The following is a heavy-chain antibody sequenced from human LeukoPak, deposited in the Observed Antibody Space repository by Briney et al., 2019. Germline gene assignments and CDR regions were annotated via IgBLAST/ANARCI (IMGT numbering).Heavy chain of an antibody. Sequence: GGSLRLSCAASGFTFDDYAMHWVRQAPGKGLEWVSGISWNSGSIGYADSVKGRFTTSRDNAKNSLYLQMNSLRAEDMALYYCAKGLTYYDILTGFDYWGQGTLVTVSS. D-gene: IGHD3-9*01. V-gene: IGHV3-9*03. CDR3: AKGLTYYDILTGFDY. CDR1: GFTFDDYA. J-gene: IGHJ4*02. CDR2: ISWNSGSI.